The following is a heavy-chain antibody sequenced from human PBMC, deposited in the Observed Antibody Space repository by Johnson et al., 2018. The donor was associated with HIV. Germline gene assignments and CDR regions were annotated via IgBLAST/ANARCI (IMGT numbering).Heavy chain of an antibody. Sequence: QLVESGGGLVQPGGSLRLSCAASGFTFSSYWMSWVRQAPGKGLEWVANIKQDGSEKYYVDSVKGRFTISRDNAKNSLYLQMNSLRAEDTAVYYCARDRPAIVVVPAADDAFDIWGQGTMVTVSS. CDR2: IKQDGSEK. CDR1: GFTFSSYW. V-gene: IGHV3-7*05. CDR3: ARDRPAIVVVPAADDAFDI. J-gene: IGHJ3*02. D-gene: IGHD2-2*01.